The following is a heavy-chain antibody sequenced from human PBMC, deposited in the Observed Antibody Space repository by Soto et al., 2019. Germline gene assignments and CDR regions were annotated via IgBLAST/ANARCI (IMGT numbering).Heavy chain of an antibody. D-gene: IGHD2-15*01. CDR1: GFTFSNYW. CDR2: IDSDGRRI. Sequence: EVQLVESGGGLVQPGESLRLSCAASGFTFSNYWMHWVRQAPGKGLVWVSRIDSDGRRITYAHFVKDRFTISRDNAKNTVYLHMNSLTAEDTAVYYCVRTSLVVAVATREDCWGQGTLVTVSS. J-gene: IGHJ4*02. CDR3: VRTSLVVAVATREDC. V-gene: IGHV3-74*01.